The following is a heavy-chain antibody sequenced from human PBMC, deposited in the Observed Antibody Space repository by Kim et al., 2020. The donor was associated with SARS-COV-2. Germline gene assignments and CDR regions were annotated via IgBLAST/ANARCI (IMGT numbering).Heavy chain of an antibody. CDR3: ARLESFDYYGSGSYFDY. Sequence: GESLKISCKGSGYSFTSYWIGWVRQMPGKGLEWMGIIYPGDSDTRYSPSFQGQVTISADKSISTAYLQWSSLKASDTAMYYCARLESFDYYGSGSYFDYWGQGTLVTVSS. V-gene: IGHV5-51*01. CDR1: GYSFTSYW. D-gene: IGHD3-10*01. CDR2: IYPGDSDT. J-gene: IGHJ4*02.